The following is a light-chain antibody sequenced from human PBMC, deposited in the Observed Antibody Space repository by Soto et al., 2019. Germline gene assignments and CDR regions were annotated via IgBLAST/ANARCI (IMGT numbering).Light chain of an antibody. J-gene: IGLJ1*01. Sequence: QSALTQPASVSGSPGQSITISCTGTSSDVGAYNYVSWYQQHPGRAPKLMIYDVSNRPSGVSNRFSGSKSGNTASLTISGLRAADEADYYCSSYTRSSTLYVFGTGTKLTVL. CDR1: SSDVGAYNY. CDR3: SSYTRSSTLYV. CDR2: DVS. V-gene: IGLV2-14*01.